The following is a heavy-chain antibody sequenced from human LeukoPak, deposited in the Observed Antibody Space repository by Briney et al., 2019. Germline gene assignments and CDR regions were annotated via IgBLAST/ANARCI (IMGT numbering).Heavy chain of an antibody. CDR2: IWYDGSNK. CDR3: AKDRGEIATITFDY. V-gene: IGHV3-33*06. CDR1: GFTFSSYS. D-gene: IGHD5-24*01. Sequence: PGGSLRLSCAASGFTFSSYSMNWVRQAPGKGLEWVAVIWYDGSNKYYADSVKGRFTISRDNSKNTLYLQMNSLRAEDTAVYYCAKDRGEIATITFDYWGQGTLVTVSS. J-gene: IGHJ4*02.